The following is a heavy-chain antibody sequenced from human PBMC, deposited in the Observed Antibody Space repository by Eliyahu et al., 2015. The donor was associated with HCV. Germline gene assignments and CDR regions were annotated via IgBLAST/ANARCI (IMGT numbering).Heavy chain of an antibody. CDR1: GGSISSSXXY. V-gene: IGHV4-39*01. CDR2: IYYSGST. CDR3: ARHILWFGELLYYFDY. Sequence: QLQLQESGPGLVKPSETLSLTCTVSGGSISSSXXYXGWIRQPPGKGLEWIGSIYYSGSTYYNPSLKSRVTISVDTSKNQFSLKLSSVTAADTAVYYCARHILWFGELLYYFDYWGQGTLVTVSS. D-gene: IGHD3-10*01. J-gene: IGHJ4*02.